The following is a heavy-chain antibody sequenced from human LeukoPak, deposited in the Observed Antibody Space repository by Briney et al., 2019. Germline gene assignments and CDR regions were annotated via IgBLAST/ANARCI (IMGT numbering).Heavy chain of an antibody. CDR2: IRSNYYDATT. Sequence: QAGGSLRLSCTSSGFIVGDHAMSWVRQAPGRGLEWLGFIRSNYYDATTEYAASVKGRFFISRDDSRNIAYLQMNGLKTEDTAVYYCARGPIQLWIHNGMDVWGQGTTVTVSS. CDR1: GFIVGDHA. J-gene: IGHJ6*02. CDR3: ARGPIQLWIHNGMDV. V-gene: IGHV3-49*04. D-gene: IGHD5-18*01.